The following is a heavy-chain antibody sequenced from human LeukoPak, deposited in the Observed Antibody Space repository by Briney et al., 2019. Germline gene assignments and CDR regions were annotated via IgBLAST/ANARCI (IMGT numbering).Heavy chain of an antibody. V-gene: IGHV3-48*03. CDR3: AGLYYYDSSGHPSSDY. Sequence: PGGSLRLSCAASGFTFSSYEMNWVRQAPGKGLEWVSYISSSGRTIYCADSVKGRFTISRDNAKNSLYLQMNSLRAEDTAVYYCAGLYYYDSSGHPSSDYWGQGTLVTVSS. D-gene: IGHD3-22*01. J-gene: IGHJ4*02. CDR1: GFTFSSYE. CDR2: ISSSGRTI.